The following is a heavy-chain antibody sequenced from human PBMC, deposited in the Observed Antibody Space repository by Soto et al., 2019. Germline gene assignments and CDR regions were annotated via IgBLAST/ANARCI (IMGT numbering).Heavy chain of an antibody. CDR2: IYYSGSA. CDR3: ARTKYGSGSYYKRYSFDY. D-gene: IGHD3-10*01. Sequence: SETLSLTCTVSGGTISSGSYYWSWIRQPPGKGLEWIGYIYYSGSANYNPSFKSRVTMSVGTSRIQFSLQLSSVTAADTAVYYCARTKYGSGSYYKRYSFDYWGQGSLVTVSS. CDR1: GGTISSGSYY. J-gene: IGHJ4*02. V-gene: IGHV4-61*01.